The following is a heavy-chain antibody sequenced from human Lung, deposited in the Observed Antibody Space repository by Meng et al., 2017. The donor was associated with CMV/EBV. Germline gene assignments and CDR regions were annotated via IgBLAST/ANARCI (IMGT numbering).Heavy chain of an antibody. CDR3: ATYYYGSGSHGGD. Sequence: CKAPGGTFSSYAISWVRQAPGQGLEWMGGIIPIFGTANYAQKFQGRVTITTDESTSTAYMELSSLRSEDTAVYYCATYYYGSGSHGGDWGQGTLVTVSS. CDR1: GGTFSSYA. CDR2: IIPIFGTA. V-gene: IGHV1-69*05. D-gene: IGHD3-10*01. J-gene: IGHJ4*02.